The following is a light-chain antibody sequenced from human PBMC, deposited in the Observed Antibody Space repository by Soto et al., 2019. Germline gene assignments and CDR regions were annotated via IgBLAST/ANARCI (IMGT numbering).Light chain of an antibody. Sequence: EIVLTQSPGTLSLSPGERATLSCRASQSVSSSCLAWYQQKPGQAPRLLIYSASSRATGIPDRFSGSGSGTDFTLTISRLEPEDFAVYYCQQYGSLPRTFGQGTKLEIK. V-gene: IGKV3-20*01. CDR3: QQYGSLPRT. J-gene: IGKJ2*01. CDR1: QSVSSSC. CDR2: SAS.